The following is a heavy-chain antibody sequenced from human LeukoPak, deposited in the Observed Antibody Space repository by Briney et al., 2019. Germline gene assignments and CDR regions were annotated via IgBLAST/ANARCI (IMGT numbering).Heavy chain of an antibody. Sequence: GASVKVSCEASGYTFISYGISWVRQAPGQGLEWMGWISAYNGNTNYAQRFQGRVTMTRDTSTSTAYLELRSLRSDDTAVYYCARDPGYSSSWYHDWGQGTLVTVSS. CDR3: ARDPGYSSSWYHD. D-gene: IGHD6-13*01. CDR2: ISAYNGNT. J-gene: IGHJ4*02. V-gene: IGHV1-18*01. CDR1: GYTFISYG.